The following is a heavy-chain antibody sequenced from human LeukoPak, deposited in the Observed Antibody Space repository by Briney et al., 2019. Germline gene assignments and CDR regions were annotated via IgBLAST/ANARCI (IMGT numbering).Heavy chain of an antibody. CDR1: GFTSSRYW. J-gene: IGHJ4*02. CDR3: ATSIHPTASVDQ. Sequence: PGGSLRLSCAASGFTSSRYWMSWVRQAPGKGLEWVANIKEDGSEKYYVDSVKGRFTISTDKAKNSVYLQMNSPRVEDTALYYCATSIHPTASVDQWGQGTLVTVSS. V-gene: IGHV3-7*01. CDR2: IKEDGSEK.